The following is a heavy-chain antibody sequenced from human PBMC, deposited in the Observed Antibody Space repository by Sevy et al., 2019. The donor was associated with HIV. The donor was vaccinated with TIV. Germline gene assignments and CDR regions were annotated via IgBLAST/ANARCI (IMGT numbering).Heavy chain of an antibody. J-gene: IGHJ5*02. Sequence: GGSLRLACAASGFTFSSYSMNWVRQAPGKGLEWVSSISSSSSYIYYADSVKGRFTISRDNAKNTLYLQMNSLRAEDTAVYYCARDIGRATIFGVVHNWFDPWVQGTLVTVSS. CDR3: ARDIGRATIFGVVHNWFDP. D-gene: IGHD3-3*01. V-gene: IGHV3-21*01. CDR1: GFTFSSYS. CDR2: ISSSSSYI.